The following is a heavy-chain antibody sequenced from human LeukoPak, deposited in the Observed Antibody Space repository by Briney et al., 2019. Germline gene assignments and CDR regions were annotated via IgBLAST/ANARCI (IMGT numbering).Heavy chain of an antibody. CDR2: IWYDGSNK. CDR1: GFTFSSYG. D-gene: IGHD3-16*01. J-gene: IGHJ4*02. CDR3: AKRRGFGGVIFDY. V-gene: IGHV3-33*06. Sequence: GGSLRLSCAASGFTFSSYGMHWVRQAPGKGLEWVAVIWYDGSNKYYADSVKGRFTISRDNSKNTLYLQMNSLRAEDTAVYYCAKRRGFGGVIFDYWGQGTLVTVSS.